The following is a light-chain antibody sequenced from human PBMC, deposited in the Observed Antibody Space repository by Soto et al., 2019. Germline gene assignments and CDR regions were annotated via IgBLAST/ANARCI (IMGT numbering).Light chain of an antibody. CDR1: QGISSY. CDR2: AAS. J-gene: IGKJ1*01. V-gene: IGKV1-8*01. CDR3: QQYSTYSPT. Sequence: AIRMTQSPSSFSASTGDRVTITCRASQGISSYLAWYQQKPGKAPKLLIYAASTVQTGVPSRFSGRGSGTEFTLTISSLQPDDFATFYCQQYSTYSPTFGQGTKV.